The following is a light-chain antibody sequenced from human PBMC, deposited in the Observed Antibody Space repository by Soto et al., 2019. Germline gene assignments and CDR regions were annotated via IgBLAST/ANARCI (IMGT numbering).Light chain of an antibody. CDR2: GAS. Sequence: EIVLTQSPGTLSLSPGERATLSCRASQSVSSSFLAWYQPKPGQAPRLLIYGASSRATGIPDRFSGSWSGTDFTLTISRLEPEDFAVYYCQQYDNSPLTFGGGTKVEIK. V-gene: IGKV3-20*01. CDR1: QSVSSSF. CDR3: QQYDNSPLT. J-gene: IGKJ4*01.